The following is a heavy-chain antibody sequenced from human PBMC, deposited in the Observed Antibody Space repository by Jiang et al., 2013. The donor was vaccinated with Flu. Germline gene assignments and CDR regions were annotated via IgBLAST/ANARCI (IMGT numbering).Heavy chain of an antibody. CDR3: AADSRNLDY. CDR2: IHHSGRT. D-gene: IGHD6-13*01. J-gene: IGHJ4*02. Sequence: LLKPSETLSLTCTVSGAPISIYYWSWIRQPPGKGLEWIGEIHHSGRTNYNPSLKSRVTISVDTSKNQFSLRLSSVTAADSAVYYCAADSRNLDYWGQGTLVTVSS. V-gene: IGHV4-34*01. CDR1: GAPISIYY.